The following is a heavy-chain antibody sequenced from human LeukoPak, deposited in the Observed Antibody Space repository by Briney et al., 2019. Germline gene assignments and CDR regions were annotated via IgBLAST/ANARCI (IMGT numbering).Heavy chain of an antibody. J-gene: IGHJ4*02. D-gene: IGHD5-18*01. CDR3: ARGIDTATYYFDY. CDR2: IKQDGSEK. V-gene: IGHV3-7*01. CDR1: GFIFSTYW. Sequence: GGSLRLSWAASGFIFSTYWMSWVRQAPGKGLEWVANIKQDGSEKNYVDSVKGRFTVSRDNAKNSLSLQMNSLRVEDTAVYYCARGIDTATYYFDYWGQGTLVTVSP.